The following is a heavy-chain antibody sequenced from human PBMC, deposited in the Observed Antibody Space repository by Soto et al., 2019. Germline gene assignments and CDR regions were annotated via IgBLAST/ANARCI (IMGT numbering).Heavy chain of an antibody. J-gene: IGHJ6*02. CDR3: AKEVIAAAVPNYYYYYGMDV. CDR1: GFTFSSYG. CDR2: ISYDGSNK. Sequence: LRLSCSASGFTFSSYGMHWVRQAPGKGLEWVAVISYDGSNKYYADSVKGRFTITRDNYKTTRYLQMNSLRAEDTALYYCAKEVIAAAVPNYYYYYGMDVWGQGMTVTVFS. D-gene: IGHD6-13*01. V-gene: IGHV3-30*18.